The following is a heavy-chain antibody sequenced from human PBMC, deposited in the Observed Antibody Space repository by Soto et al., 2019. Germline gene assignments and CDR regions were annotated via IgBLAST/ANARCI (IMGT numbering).Heavy chain of an antibody. V-gene: IGHV3-15*01. CDR1: GFTFINAW. J-gene: IGHJ5*02. CDR2: IKSKTDGGTT. D-gene: IGHD3-10*01. Sequence: LRLSCAASGFTFINAWMSWVRQAPGKGLEWVGRIKSKTDGGTTDYAAPVKGRFTISRDDSKNTLYLQMNSLKTEDTAVYYCVTARYYYGSGGDNWFEPWGQGALVTVSS. CDR3: VTARYYYGSGGDNWFEP.